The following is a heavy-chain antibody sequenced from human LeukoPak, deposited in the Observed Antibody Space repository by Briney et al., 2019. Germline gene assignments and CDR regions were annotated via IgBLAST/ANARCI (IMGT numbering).Heavy chain of an antibody. CDR1: GGSISSGNYY. CDR3: ASHQYGLGSYYHDY. Sequence: SQTLSLTCTVSGGSISSGNYYWSWIRQPAGKGLEWIGRISTSGSTNYDPSLKSRLIISIDKSKNQFSLRLSSATAADTAVYYCASHQYGLGSYYHDYWGQGTLVTVSS. V-gene: IGHV4-61*02. D-gene: IGHD3-10*01. CDR2: ISTSGST. J-gene: IGHJ4*02.